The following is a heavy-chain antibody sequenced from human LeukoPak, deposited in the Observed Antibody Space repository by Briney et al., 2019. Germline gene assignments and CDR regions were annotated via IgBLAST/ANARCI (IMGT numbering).Heavy chain of an antibody. CDR3: ARVPTTMMVAEFDY. D-gene: IGHD3-22*01. CDR1: GYTFTGYY. J-gene: IGHJ4*02. V-gene: IGHV1-2*02. Sequence: ASVKVSCKASGYTFTGYYMHWVRQAPGQGLEWMGWINPNSGGTNYAQKFQGRVTMTRDTSISTAYMELSRLRSDDTAVYYCARVPTTMMVAEFDYWGQGTLVTVSS. CDR2: INPNSGGT.